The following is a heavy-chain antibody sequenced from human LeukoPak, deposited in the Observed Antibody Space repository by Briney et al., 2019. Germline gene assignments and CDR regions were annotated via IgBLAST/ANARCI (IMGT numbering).Heavy chain of an antibody. J-gene: IGHJ4*02. Sequence: PGGSLRLSCAASGFTFSSYGMHWVRQAPGKGLEWVAVIWYDGSNKYYADSVKGRFTISRDNSKNTLYLQMNSLRAEDTAVYYCARDKFWSGYTSVPPDHWGQGTLVTVSS. D-gene: IGHD3-3*01. CDR2: IWYDGSNK. CDR1: GFTFSSYG. CDR3: ARDKFWSGYTSVPPDH. V-gene: IGHV3-33*01.